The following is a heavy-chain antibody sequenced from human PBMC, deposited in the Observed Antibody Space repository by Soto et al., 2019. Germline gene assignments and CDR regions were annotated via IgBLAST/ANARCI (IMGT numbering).Heavy chain of an antibody. V-gene: IGHV4-59*01. Sequence: SETLSLTCTVSGGSISSYYWSWIRRPPGKGLEWIGYIYYSGSTNYNPSLKSRVTISVDTSKNQFSLKLSSVTAADTAVYYCARERVAGSYYYYGMDVWGQGTTVTVSS. CDR2: IYYSGST. D-gene: IGHD3-3*01. J-gene: IGHJ6*02. CDR3: ARERVAGSYYYYGMDV. CDR1: GGSISSYY.